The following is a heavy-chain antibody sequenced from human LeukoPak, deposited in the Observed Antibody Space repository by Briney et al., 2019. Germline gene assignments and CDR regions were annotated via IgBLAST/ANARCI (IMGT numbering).Heavy chain of an antibody. J-gene: IGHJ3*02. CDR1: GYSFTNYW. V-gene: IGHV5-51*01. CDR3: ARRGYYSYDAFDI. D-gene: IGHD3-22*01. Sequence: GESLKISCKGSGYSFTNYWIGWVRQMPGKGLEWTGIIYPGDSNTKYSPSFQGQVTISADKSINTAYLQWSSLKASDTAMYYCARRGYYSYDAFDIWGQGTMVTVSS. CDR2: IYPGDSNT.